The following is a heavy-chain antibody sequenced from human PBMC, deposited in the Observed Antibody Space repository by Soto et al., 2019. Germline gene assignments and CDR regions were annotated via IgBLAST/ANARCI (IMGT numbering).Heavy chain of an antibody. Sequence: PGGSLRLSCAASGFSFSTSWMHWFRQAPGKGLVWVSRIHRDGSGKNYVDSVKGRFTISRDNAKNSLYLQMNSLRAEDTAVYYCAGGALLLWFGEHSGGGIMDVWGQGTTVTVSS. J-gene: IGHJ6*02. CDR2: IHRDGSGK. CDR1: GFSFSTSW. V-gene: IGHV3-74*01. D-gene: IGHD3-10*01. CDR3: AGGALLLWFGEHSGGGIMDV.